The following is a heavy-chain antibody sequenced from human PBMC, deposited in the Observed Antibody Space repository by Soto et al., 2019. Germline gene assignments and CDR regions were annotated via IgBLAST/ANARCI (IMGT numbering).Heavy chain of an antibody. J-gene: IGHJ6*02. D-gene: IGHD2-2*01. CDR1: EGTFNRYT. Sequence: QVQLVQSGAEVKNPGSSVRASGKGSEGTFNRYTTTWGRQAPEKGLEWMGRLIPIFGIASYEQNFQGRVTITADKSTSTAYMELSSLRSEDTAVYYCARDSGRADVVPAAISAMDVWGQGTTVTVSS. V-gene: IGHV1-69*08. CDR3: ARDSGRADVVPAAISAMDV. CDR2: LIPIFGIA.